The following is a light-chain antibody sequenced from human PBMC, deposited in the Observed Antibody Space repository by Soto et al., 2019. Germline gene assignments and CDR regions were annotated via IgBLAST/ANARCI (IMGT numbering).Light chain of an antibody. V-gene: IGKV4-1*01. CDR2: WAS. Sequence: DIVMTQSPDSLAVSLGERATIKCKSSQSVLYSPNNMNFLAWYQQKPGQPPKLLIYWASTRDSGVPDRFSGSGSGTDFTLTISSLQADDVAVYYCQQYYSIPPWTFGQGTKVEIK. CDR3: QQYYSIPPWT. CDR1: QSVLYSPNNMNF. J-gene: IGKJ1*01.